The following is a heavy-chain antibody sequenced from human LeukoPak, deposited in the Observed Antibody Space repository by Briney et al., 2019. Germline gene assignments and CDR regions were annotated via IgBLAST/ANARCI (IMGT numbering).Heavy chain of an antibody. J-gene: IGHJ6*02. CDR2: ISWNSGSI. CDR3: AKALYYYYGVGV. CDR1: GFTFDDYA. V-gene: IGHV3-9*01. Sequence: PGGSLRLSCAASGFTFDDYAMHWVRQAPGKGLEWVSGISWNSGSIGYADSVKGRFTISRDNAKNSLYLQMNSLRAEDTALYYCAKALYYYYGVGVWGQGTTVTVSS.